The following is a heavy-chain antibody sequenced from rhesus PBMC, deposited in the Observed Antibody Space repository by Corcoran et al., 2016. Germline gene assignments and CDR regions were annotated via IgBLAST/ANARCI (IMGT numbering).Heavy chain of an antibody. CDR2: IYGTTGNT. CDR3: ARVNWNDGLDY. D-gene: IGHD1-7*02. J-gene: IGHJ4*01. Sequence: QVQLKESGPGLVKPSETLSLTCAVSGGSVSSGYGWGCIRQLPEKGLEWVGTIYGTTGNTSSAPHLKSRVSISRDISQTKLSLGLSSVNAADTAVYFCARVNWNDGLDYWGQGVLVTVSS. V-gene: IGHV4S7*01. CDR1: GGSVSSGYG.